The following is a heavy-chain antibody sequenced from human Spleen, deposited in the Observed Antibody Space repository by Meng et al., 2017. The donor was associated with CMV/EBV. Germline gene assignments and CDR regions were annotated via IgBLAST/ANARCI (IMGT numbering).Heavy chain of an antibody. Sequence: SETLSLTCSVSGGSVSSNSFYWSWIRQPPGKGLEWIGYVYYTGSTKYNPYLKSRVTISLDTSKNRFSLKLNSVTAADTAVYYCARDESIGQCSNTSCSPNWFDPWGRGTLVTVSS. D-gene: IGHD2-2*01. CDR3: ARDESIGQCSNTSCSPNWFDP. J-gene: IGHJ5*02. CDR1: GGSVSSNSFY. CDR2: VYYTGST. V-gene: IGHV4-61*03.